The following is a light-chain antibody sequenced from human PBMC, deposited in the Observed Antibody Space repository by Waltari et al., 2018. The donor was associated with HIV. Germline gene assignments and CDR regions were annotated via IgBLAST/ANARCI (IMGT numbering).Light chain of an antibody. CDR1: SSDINYDNY. CDR2: EVT. J-gene: IGLJ3*02. V-gene: IGLV2-14*01. Sequence: QSALPQPASVSGSPGQSITISCTGTSSDINYDNYVSWSQHQPGKVPKVIMSEVTNRPAGVASRFSGSKSGNTASLTISGLQAEDEADYFCTSYVSSASPEFGGWTRLTVL. CDR3: TSYVSSASPE.